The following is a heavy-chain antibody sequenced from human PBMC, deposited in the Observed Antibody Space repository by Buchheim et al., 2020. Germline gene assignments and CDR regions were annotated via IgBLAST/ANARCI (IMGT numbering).Heavy chain of an antibody. Sequence: QVQLQQWGAGLLKPSETLSLTCAVYGGSFSGYYWSWIRQPPGKGLEWMGEINHRGSTNYNPSPKSRVTISVDTSKNPFSMTLSSVTAADTAVYYCARGLLSGSDWFDPWGQGTL. D-gene: IGHD3-3*01. CDR1: GGSFSGYY. J-gene: IGHJ5*02. V-gene: IGHV4-34*01. CDR3: ARGLLSGSDWFDP. CDR2: INHRGST.